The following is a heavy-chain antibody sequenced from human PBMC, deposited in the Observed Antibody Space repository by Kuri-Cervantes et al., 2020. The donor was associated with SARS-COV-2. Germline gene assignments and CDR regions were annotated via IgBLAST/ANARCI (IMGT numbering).Heavy chain of an antibody. CDR1: GGSISSSNW. V-gene: IGHV4-4*02. J-gene: IGHJ4*02. CDR3: ARATHGGSYSFLHY. CDR2: IYHSGST. Sequence: SETLSLTCAVSGGSISSSNWWSWVRQPPGKGLEWIGEIYHSGSTNYNPSLKSRVTISVDKSKNQFSLKLSSVTAADTAVYYCARATHGGSYSFLHYWGQGTLVTVSS. D-gene: IGHD1-26*01.